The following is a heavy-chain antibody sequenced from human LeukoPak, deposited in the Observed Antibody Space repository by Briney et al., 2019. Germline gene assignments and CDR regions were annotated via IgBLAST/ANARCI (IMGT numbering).Heavy chain of an antibody. D-gene: IGHD3-22*01. CDR3: AKSTTDYYDSSGYYWMGAFDI. CDR1: GFTFSSYA. J-gene: IGHJ3*02. Sequence: GGSLRLSCAASGFTFSSYAMSWVRQAPGKGLEWVSAISGSGGSTYYADSVKGRFTISRDNSKNTLYLQMNSLRADDTAVYYCAKSTTDYYDSSGYYWMGAFDIWGQGTMVTVSS. V-gene: IGHV3-23*01. CDR2: ISGSGGST.